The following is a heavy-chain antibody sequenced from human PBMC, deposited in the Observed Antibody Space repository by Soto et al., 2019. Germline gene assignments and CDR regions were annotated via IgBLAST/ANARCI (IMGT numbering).Heavy chain of an antibody. Sequence: QVHLVESGGDVVQPGKSLRLSCAASGFTFSAFGMHWVRRAPGKGLEWVAGIHVAMIYNYADSVKGRFTISRDNTKNTVHLQMDSLSAEDTAVCLCARDWLGHYFDYWGQGTLVTVSA. D-gene: IGHD6-19*01. V-gene: IGHV3-30*19. CDR1: GFTFSAFG. CDR3: ARDWLGHYFDY. CDR2: IHVAMIY. J-gene: IGHJ4*02.